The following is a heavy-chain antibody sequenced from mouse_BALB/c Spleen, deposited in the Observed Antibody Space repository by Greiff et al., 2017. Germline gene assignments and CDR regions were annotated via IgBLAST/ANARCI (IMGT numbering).Heavy chain of an antibody. CDR3: ARRTTVVATRYWYFDV. Sequence: EVMLVESGPSLVKPSQTLSLTCSVTGDSITSGYWNWIRKFPGNKLEYMGYISYSGSTYYNPSLKSRISITRDTSKNQYYLQLNSVTTEDTATYYCARRTTVVATRYWYFDVWGAGTTVTVSS. V-gene: IGHV3-8*02. CDR1: GDSITSGY. J-gene: IGHJ1*01. CDR2: ISYSGST. D-gene: IGHD1-1*01.